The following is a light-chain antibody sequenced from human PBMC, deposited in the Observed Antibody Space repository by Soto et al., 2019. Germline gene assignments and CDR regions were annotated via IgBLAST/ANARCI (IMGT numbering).Light chain of an antibody. J-gene: IGKJ4*01. Sequence: EIVMTQSPATLSVSPGERATLSCRASQTIRSYLAWFQQKPGQAPSLLIYGASTRATGIPARFSGSGSGTEFTLTISSLQSEDFALYYCQQYNNWPFTFGGGTKVEI. CDR2: GAS. V-gene: IGKV3-15*01. CDR1: QTIRSY. CDR3: QQYNNWPFT.